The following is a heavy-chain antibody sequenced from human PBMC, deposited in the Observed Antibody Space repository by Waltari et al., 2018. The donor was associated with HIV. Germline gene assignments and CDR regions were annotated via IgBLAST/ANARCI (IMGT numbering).Heavy chain of an antibody. Sequence: EVQLVESGGGLVQPGGSLRLSCAASRFTFSSYWMSWVRQAPGKGLEWVANIKQDGSEKYYVDSVKGRFSISRDNAKSSLYLQMNSLKAEDTAVYYCARGVGVARLYYFDDWGQGTLVTVSS. CDR3: ARGVGVARLYYFDD. D-gene: IGHD6-6*01. CDR2: IKQDGSEK. CDR1: RFTFSSYW. J-gene: IGHJ4*02. V-gene: IGHV3-7*04.